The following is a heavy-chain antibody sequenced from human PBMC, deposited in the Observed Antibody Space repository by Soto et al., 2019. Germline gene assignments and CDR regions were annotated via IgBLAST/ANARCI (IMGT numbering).Heavy chain of an antibody. D-gene: IGHD6-19*01. CDR2: ISAYNGNT. CDR1: GYTFTSYG. Sequence: QVQLVQSGAEVKKPGASVKVSCKASGYTFTSYGISWVRQAPGQGLEWMGWISAYNGNTNYAQKLQGRVTMTTDTXXSTAYMELRSLRSDDTAVYYCARDRDVAVAGQNGYWGQGTLVTVSS. CDR3: ARDRDVAVAGQNGY. V-gene: IGHV1-18*01. J-gene: IGHJ4*02.